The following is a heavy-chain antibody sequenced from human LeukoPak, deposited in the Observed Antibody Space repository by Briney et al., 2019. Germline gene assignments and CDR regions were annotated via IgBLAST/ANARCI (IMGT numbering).Heavy chain of an antibody. CDR2: IKLEGVEK. V-gene: IGHV3-7*01. D-gene: IGHD3-22*01. CDR3: ARGSSGYYCDHFQA. J-gene: IGHJ1*01. CDR1: GFTFSNYC. Sequence: PRGCPRVSCVVSGFTFSNYCMTWIRQAPGKGLEWVANIKLEGVEKFYVDSVAGRCTVSRDNTKTTLFLQMHSLRAEDTAVYYCARGSSGYYCDHFQAWGQGTLVTVSS.